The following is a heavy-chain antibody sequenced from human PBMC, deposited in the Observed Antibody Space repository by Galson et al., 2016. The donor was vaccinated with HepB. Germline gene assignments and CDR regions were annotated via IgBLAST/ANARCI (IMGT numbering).Heavy chain of an antibody. J-gene: IGHJ4*01. CDR2: IKSKADGETT. Sequence: SLRLSCADSGFTFSNAWMSWVRQAPGKGLEWVGRIKSKADGETTDYTAPVRGRFTISRDDSINTLYLQMTSLTPEDTAVYYCTTARWGYGDYVPFYWGHGTLVTVSS. CDR1: GFTFSNAW. CDR3: TTARWGYGDYVPFY. D-gene: IGHD4-17*01. V-gene: IGHV3-15*01.